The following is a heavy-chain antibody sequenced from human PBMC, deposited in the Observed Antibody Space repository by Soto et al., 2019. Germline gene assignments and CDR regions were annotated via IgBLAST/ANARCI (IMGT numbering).Heavy chain of an antibody. Sequence: PSETLSLTCAVYGGSFSGYYWSWIRQPPGKGLEWIGEINHSGSTNYNPSLKSRVTISVDTSKNQFSLKLSSVTAADTAVYYCAREVLGRSPPGYCSSTSCYGRYYYGMDVWGQGTTVTVSS. CDR1: GGSFSGYY. V-gene: IGHV4-34*01. CDR3: AREVLGRSPPGYCSSTSCYGRYYYGMDV. J-gene: IGHJ6*02. D-gene: IGHD2-2*01. CDR2: INHSGST.